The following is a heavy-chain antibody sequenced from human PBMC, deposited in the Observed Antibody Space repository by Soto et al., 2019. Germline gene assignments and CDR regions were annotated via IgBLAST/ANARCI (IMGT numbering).Heavy chain of an antibody. V-gene: IGHV4-59*01. CDR2: IYYSGST. CDR3: ASSPAYYYDSSGYSFDY. J-gene: IGHJ4*02. CDR1: GGSISSYY. Sequence: QVQLQESGPGLVKPSETLSLTCTVSGGSISSYYWSWIRQPPGKGLEWIGYIYYSGSTNYNPSLKSRVTIAVETSKNQFSRKFSSVTAEDTTVYDCASSPAYYYDSSGYSFDYWGQGTMVTVSS. D-gene: IGHD3-22*01.